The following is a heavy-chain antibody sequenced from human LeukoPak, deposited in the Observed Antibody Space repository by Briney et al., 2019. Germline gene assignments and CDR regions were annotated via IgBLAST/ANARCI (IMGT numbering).Heavy chain of an antibody. CDR3: ARGSHLWFGDRGWFDP. D-gene: IGHD3-10*01. CDR2: INPNSGDT. J-gene: IGHJ5*02. V-gene: IGHV1-2*02. Sequence: ASVKVSCKASGYIFTGYYMHWVRQAPGQGLEWMGWINPNSGDTNYAQKFQGRVTMTRDTSISTAYMELSSLRSEDTAVYYCARGSHLWFGDRGWFDPWGQGTLVTVSS. CDR1: GYIFTGYY.